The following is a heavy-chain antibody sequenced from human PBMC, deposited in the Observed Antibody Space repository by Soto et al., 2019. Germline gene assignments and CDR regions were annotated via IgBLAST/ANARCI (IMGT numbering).Heavy chain of an antibody. CDR1: GYTFTSYY. D-gene: IGHD2-21*02. Sequence: ASVKVSCKASGYTFTSYYMHWVRQAPGQGLEWMGIINPSGGSTSYAQKFQGRVTMTRDTSTSTVYMELSSLRSEDTAVYYCARVVRNSPHIVVVTASNAFDIWGQGTMVTVSS. CDR3: ARVVRNSPHIVVVTASNAFDI. J-gene: IGHJ3*02. V-gene: IGHV1-46*01. CDR2: INPSGGST.